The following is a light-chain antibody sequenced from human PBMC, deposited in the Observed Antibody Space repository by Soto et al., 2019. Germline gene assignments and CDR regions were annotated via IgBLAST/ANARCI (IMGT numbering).Light chain of an antibody. CDR1: SSDVGGYNY. CDR2: DVS. V-gene: IGLV2-14*01. J-gene: IGLJ2*01. CDR3: SSYTSSSTLVV. Sequence: QSALTQPASVSGSPGQSITISCTGTSSDVGGYNYVSWYQQHPGKAPKLMIYDVSNRPSGVSNRFSGSKSGNTASLTISGRQADDEDDYYCSSYTSSSTLVVFGGGTQLTVL.